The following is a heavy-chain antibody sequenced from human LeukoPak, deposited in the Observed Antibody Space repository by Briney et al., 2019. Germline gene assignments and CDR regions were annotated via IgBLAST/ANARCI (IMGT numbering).Heavy chain of an antibody. CDR2: MKGDGGDK. J-gene: IGHJ4*02. D-gene: IGHD1-1*01. Sequence: GGSLRLSCAGSGFSFSSYWMSWFRQAPGEGLEWVANMKGDGGDKSYVDSVKGRCTISRDNAKNSLYLQVNGLRAEDTAVYYCARQGTSPTDCFDYWGQGTLVTVSP. CDR1: GFSFSSYW. V-gene: IGHV3-7*03. CDR3: ARQGTSPTDCFDY.